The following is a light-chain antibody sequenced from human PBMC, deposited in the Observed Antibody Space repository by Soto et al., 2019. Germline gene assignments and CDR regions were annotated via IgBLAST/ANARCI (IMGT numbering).Light chain of an antibody. J-gene: IGKJ4*01. CDR2: GAS. Sequence: ETVMTQSPATLSVSPGEGATLSCRASQSVSSNVVWYQHKPGQAPRLLIYGASTRATDIPARFSGSGSGTEFTLTISSLQSEDYAVYYCQQYNNLPRTFGGGTKVDIK. V-gene: IGKV3-15*01. CDR3: QQYNNLPRT. CDR1: QSVSSN.